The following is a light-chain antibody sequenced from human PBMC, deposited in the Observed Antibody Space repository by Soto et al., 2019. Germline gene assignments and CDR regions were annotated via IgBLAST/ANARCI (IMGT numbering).Light chain of an antibody. V-gene: IGKV3-11*01. J-gene: IGKJ4*01. Sequence: EIMLTQSPATLSLSPGETATLSCRANQLISKYLAWYQQKPGQAPRLLIYDASNRATGIPARFSGSGSGTDFTLTISSLEPEDFAVYYCQQRGNWPLTFGGGTKVEI. CDR2: DAS. CDR1: QLISKY. CDR3: QQRGNWPLT.